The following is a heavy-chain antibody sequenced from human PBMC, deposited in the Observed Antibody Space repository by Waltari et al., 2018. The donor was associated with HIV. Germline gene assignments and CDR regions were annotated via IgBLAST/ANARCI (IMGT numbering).Heavy chain of an antibody. CDR1: GFTFSQYV. V-gene: IGHV3-48*02. CDR2: IRSESTNI. Sequence: EEQLVEAGGGGVIKPGESLRLSGVGSGFTFSQYVMNWVRQATGKWRGWIAYIRSESTNIQYADSVKGRFTVSRDNAKESLYLQMNSLRDGDTAVYYCARDTLNFYFGLDVWGQGTTVTVSS. CDR3: ARDTLNFYFGLDV. D-gene: IGHD3-9*01. J-gene: IGHJ6*02.